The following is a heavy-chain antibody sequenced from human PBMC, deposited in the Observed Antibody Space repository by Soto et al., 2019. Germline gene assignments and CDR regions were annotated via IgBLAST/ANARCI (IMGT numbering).Heavy chain of an antibody. V-gene: IGHV3-23*01. CDR1: GFTFSNYA. D-gene: IGHD3-10*01. J-gene: IGHJ4*02. CDR3: AKPPLDYGSRPEY. CDR2: MSGSGGST. Sequence: EVQLLESGGGLVQPGGSLRLSCAASGFTFSNYAMIWVRQAPGKGLEWVSGMSGSGGSTYYAVSVKGRFTISRDNSKNTLYLPVNSVRAEDTAVYDCAKPPLDYGSRPEYWGQGTLVTVSS.